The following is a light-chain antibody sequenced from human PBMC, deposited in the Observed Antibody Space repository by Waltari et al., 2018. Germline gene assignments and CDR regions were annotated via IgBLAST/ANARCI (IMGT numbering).Light chain of an antibody. V-gene: IGLV3-19*01. Sequence: SSELTQDPAVSVALGQTVRITCQGDSLRSYYASWYQQKPGQAPGLVIYGKNNRPSGIPGRFSCSSSGKTASLTITGAQAEDEADYYCNSRDSSGDWVFGGGTKLTVL. CDR3: NSRDSSGDWV. J-gene: IGLJ3*02. CDR1: SLRSYY. CDR2: GKN.